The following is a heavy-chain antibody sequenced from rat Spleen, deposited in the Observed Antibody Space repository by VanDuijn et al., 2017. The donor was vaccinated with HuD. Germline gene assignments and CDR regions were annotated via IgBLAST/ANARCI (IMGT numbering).Heavy chain of an antibody. CDR3: TREPGIPYGYVMDA. Sequence: EVQLQESGPGLVKPSQSLSLTCSVTDHSITNGYRWNWIRKFPGNKLEWMGFITYSGTTTYNPSLKSRISITLDTSKNQFFLQLNSVTTEDTATYYCTREPGIPYGYVMDAWGQGASVTVSS. V-gene: IGHV3-3*01. CDR2: ITYSGTT. D-gene: IGHD1-4*01. J-gene: IGHJ4*01. CDR1: DHSITNGYR.